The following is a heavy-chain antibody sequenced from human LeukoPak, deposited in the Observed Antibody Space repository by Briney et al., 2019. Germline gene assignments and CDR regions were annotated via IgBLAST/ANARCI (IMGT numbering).Heavy chain of an antibody. J-gene: IGHJ4*02. D-gene: IGHD1-26*01. CDR1: GGSFSGYY. V-gene: IGHV4-34*01. Sequence: PSETLSLTCAVYGGSFSGYYWSWIRQPPGEGLEWIGEINHSGSTNYNPSLKSRVTISVDTSKNQFSLKLSSVTAADTAVYYCASTTQSGSYVDHWGQGTLVTVSS. CDR2: INHSGST. CDR3: ASTTQSGSYVDH.